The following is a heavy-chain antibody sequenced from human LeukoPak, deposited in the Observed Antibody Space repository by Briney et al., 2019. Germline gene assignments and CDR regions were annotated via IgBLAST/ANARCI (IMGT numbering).Heavy chain of an antibody. D-gene: IGHD6-6*01. CDR1: GFPFSSYA. CDR2: ISGNGGST. Sequence: GGSLRLSCAASGFPFSSYAMSWVPQAPGKGLEGVSSISGNGGSTYYAVSVQGRFTISRDNSKNTLYLQMNSLKVEDTAVYYCAKDRWAARIIIDAFDIWGQGTMVTVSS. V-gene: IGHV3-23*01. J-gene: IGHJ3*02. CDR3: AKDRWAARIIIDAFDI.